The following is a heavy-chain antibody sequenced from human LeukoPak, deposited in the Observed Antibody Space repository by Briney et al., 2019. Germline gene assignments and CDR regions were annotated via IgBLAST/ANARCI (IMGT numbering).Heavy chain of an antibody. D-gene: IGHD2-2*01. CDR2: IYYSGST. CDR3: ARWPAAIHGLGAFDI. CDR1: GGSISSSSYY. V-gene: IGHV4-39*07. Sequence: PSETLSLTCTVSGGSISSSSYYWGWIRQPPGKGLEWIGSIYYSGSTYYNPSLKSRVTISVDTSKNQFSLKLSSVTAADTAVYYCARWPAAIHGLGAFDIWGQGTMVTVSS. J-gene: IGHJ3*02.